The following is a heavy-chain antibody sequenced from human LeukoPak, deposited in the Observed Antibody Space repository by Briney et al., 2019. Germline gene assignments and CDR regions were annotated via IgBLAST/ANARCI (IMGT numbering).Heavy chain of an antibody. D-gene: IGHD4-23*01. CDR3: ATFSYAGNAGGSVGY. V-gene: IGHV3-53*01. CDR2: FYSGGNT. Sequence: GGSLRLSCAAFGFTVSSNYMTWVRQAPGKGLEWVSVFYSGGNTYYADSVKGRFTISRDTSKNTVDLQMNSLRSEAAAVYYCATFSYAGNAGGSVGYWGQGTLVTVSS. CDR1: GFTVSSNY. J-gene: IGHJ4*02.